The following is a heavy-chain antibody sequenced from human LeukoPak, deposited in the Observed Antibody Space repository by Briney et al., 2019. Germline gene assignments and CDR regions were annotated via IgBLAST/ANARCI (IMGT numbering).Heavy chain of an antibody. J-gene: IGHJ3*02. CDR1: GFTFSSYA. Sequence: GGSLRLSCAASGFTFSSYAMHWVRQAPGKGLEWVAVISYDGSNKYYADSVKGRFTISRDNSKNTLYLQMNSLRAEDTAVYYCASGGSSGYDPAGDDAFDIWGQGTMVTVPS. CDR2: ISYDGSNK. V-gene: IGHV3-30*04. D-gene: IGHD5-12*01. CDR3: ASGGSSGYDPAGDDAFDI.